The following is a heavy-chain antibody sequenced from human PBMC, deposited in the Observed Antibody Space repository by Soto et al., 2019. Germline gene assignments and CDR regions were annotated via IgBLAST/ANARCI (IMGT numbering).Heavy chain of an antibody. J-gene: IGHJ4*02. CDR2: ISSDGNSQ. V-gene: IGHV3-30*18. CDR1: GFTFSHSG. Sequence: QVQLVESGGGVVQPGRSLRLSCAASGFTFSHSGFHWVRQAPGKGLEWVIFISSDGNSQYYGDSVKGRFTISRDNSRNTLHLQMNSLRPEDTAVYYCAKDTPGTVSRWGQGTLVTVSS. CDR3: AKDTPGTVSR. D-gene: IGHD3-10*01.